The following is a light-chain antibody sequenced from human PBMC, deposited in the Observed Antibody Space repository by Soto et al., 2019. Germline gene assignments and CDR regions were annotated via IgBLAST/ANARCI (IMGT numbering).Light chain of an antibody. CDR1: SSDVGAYNY. CDR2: GVT. V-gene: IGLV2-14*01. CDR3: TSYSSSDIFYV. Sequence: QSVLTQPASVSGSPGQSITISCTGTSSDVGAYNYVSWYQQYPGKAPKLMIYGVTNRPSGVSNRFSGSKTGNTASLTISGLQAEDEADYYCTSYSSSDIFYVFGTGTRSPS. J-gene: IGLJ1*01.